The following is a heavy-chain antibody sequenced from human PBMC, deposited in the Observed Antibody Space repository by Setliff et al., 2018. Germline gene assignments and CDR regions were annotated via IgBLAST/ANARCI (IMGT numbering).Heavy chain of an antibody. J-gene: IGHJ5*02. Sequence: PSETLSLTCAVSGGSISSSNWWSWVRQPPGKGLEWIGEIYHSGSTNYNPSLKSRVAISVDTSKNQFSLKLSSVTAADTAVYYCARLYIVVVVAATPAWFDPWGQGTLVTVSS. CDR3: ARLYIVVVVAATPAWFDP. CDR2: IYHSGST. D-gene: IGHD2-15*01. CDR1: GGSISSSNW. V-gene: IGHV4-4*02.